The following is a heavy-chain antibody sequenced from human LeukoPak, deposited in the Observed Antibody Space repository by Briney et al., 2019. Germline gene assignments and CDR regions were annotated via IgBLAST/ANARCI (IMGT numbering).Heavy chain of an antibody. D-gene: IGHD3-22*01. J-gene: IGHJ4*02. CDR2: LSYDGSKF. CDR3: AKDPHYYDSRPEGVDY. Sequence: PGRSLRLSCAASGFTFSSYGMHWVRQAPGKGLEWVAVLSYDGSKFHYADSVQGRFTISRDNTNDILVLQMRSLRAEDTAVYYCAKDPHYYDSRPEGVDYWGQGTLVTVSS. V-gene: IGHV3-30*18. CDR1: GFTFSSYG.